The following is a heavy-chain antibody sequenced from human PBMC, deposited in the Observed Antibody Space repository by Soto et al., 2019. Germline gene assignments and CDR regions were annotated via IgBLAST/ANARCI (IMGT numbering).Heavy chain of an antibody. CDR3: ARANVDTAMVPMDV. CDR1: GYTFTSYG. CDR2: ISAYNGNT. V-gene: IGHV1-18*04. J-gene: IGHJ6*02. Sequence: GXSVKVSLKASGYTFTSYGISWVRQAPGQGLEWMGWISAYNGNTNYAQKLQGRVTMTTDTSTSTAYMELRSLRSDDTAVYYCARANVDTAMVPMDVWGQGTTVTVSS. D-gene: IGHD5-18*01.